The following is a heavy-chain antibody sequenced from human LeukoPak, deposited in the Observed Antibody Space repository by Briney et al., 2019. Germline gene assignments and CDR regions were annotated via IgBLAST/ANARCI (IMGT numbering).Heavy chain of an antibody. CDR1: GFTFSDFW. V-gene: IGHV3-7*01. CDR3: TKGRSNHY. CDR2: INQGGSES. Sequence: GGSLRLSCAASGFTFSDFWMGWVRQAPGKGLEWVANINQGGSESYYVDSVKGRFTISRDDAKKSLFLQMNSLKAEDTAVYYCTKGRSNHYWXQGTLVTVST. D-gene: IGHD4-11*01. J-gene: IGHJ4*02.